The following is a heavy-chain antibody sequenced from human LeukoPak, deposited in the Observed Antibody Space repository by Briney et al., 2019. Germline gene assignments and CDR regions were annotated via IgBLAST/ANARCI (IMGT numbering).Heavy chain of an antibody. CDR2: INPNSGDT. D-gene: IGHD1-26*01. J-gene: IGHJ4*02. CDR1: GYTFTGYY. Sequence: ASVKVSCQASGYTFTGYYMHGVRQAPAQGLEWMGWINPNSGDTNYAQKFQDRVTMTRDTSISTAYMELSRLRSDDTAVYYCARLDTQWEPFSRVADYWGQGTLVTVSS. V-gene: IGHV1-2*02. CDR3: ARLDTQWEPFSRVADY.